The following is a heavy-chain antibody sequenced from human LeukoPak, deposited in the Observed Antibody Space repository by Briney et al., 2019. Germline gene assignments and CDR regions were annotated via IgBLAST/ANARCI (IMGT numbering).Heavy chain of an antibody. V-gene: IGHV3-33*01. CDR2: IWFDGSNK. D-gene: IGHD4-23*01. J-gene: IGHJ4*02. CDR3: ARDRETYGANSPFDY. Sequence: GGSLRLSCVASGFTFSRYGMHWVRQAPGKGLEWVAVIWFDGSNKYYADSVKGRFTISRDNSKNTLFLQINSLRAEDTAMYYCARDRETYGANSPFDYWGRGTLVTVSS. CDR1: GFTFSRYG.